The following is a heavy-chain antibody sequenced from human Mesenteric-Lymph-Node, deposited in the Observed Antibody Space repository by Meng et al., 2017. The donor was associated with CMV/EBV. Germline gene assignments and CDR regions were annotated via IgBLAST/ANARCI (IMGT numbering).Heavy chain of an antibody. CDR1: GFTFGSYE. D-gene: IGHD1-26*01. Sequence: GGSLRLSCEASGFTFGSYEMNWVRQAPGKGLEWVSYIGTGPTSIHYADSVKGRFTISRDNARNTLYLQMNSLRVEDTAVYSCAKGSGRYYDYFDYWGQGTLVAVSS. J-gene: IGHJ4*02. CDR2: IGTGPTSI. CDR3: AKGSGRYYDYFDY. V-gene: IGHV3-48*03.